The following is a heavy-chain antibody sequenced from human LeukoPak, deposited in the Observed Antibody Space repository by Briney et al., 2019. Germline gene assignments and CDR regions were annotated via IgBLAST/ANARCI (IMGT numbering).Heavy chain of an antibody. CDR1: PFTFSSYG. CDR2: IYYSGST. J-gene: IGHJ4*02. CDR3: ARLSVVGATYDY. Sequence: GSLRLSCAASPFTFSSYGMHWVRQAPGKGLEWVGYIYYSGSTYYNPSLKSRVTISVDTSKNQFSLKLSSVTAADTAVYYCARLSVVGATYDYWGQGTLVTVSS. V-gene: IGHV4-59*08. D-gene: IGHD1-26*01.